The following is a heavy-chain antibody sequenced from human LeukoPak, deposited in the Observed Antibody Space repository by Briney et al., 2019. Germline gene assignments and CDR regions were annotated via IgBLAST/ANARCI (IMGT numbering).Heavy chain of an antibody. CDR1: GYTFTAYY. CDR2: IIPILGIA. V-gene: IGHV1-69*04. D-gene: IGHD3-9*01. Sequence: SVKVSCKASGYTFTAYYMHWVRQAPGQGLEWMGRIIPILGIANYAQKFQGRVTITADKSTSTAYMELSSLRSEDTAVYYCARARGYDILTDYPSVDYYYYGMDVWGQGTTVTVSS. CDR3: ARARGYDILTDYPSVDYYYYGMDV. J-gene: IGHJ6*02.